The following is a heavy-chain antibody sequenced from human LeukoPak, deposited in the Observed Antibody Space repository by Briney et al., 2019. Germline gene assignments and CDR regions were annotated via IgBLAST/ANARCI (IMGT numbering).Heavy chain of an antibody. Sequence: GGSLRLSCAASGFTVSSNYMSWVRQAPGKGLEWVSVVYSSGSTYYADSVKGRFTISRDNSKNTLHLQMNSLRAEDTAVYYCAKEYRGSRRSDAFDIWGQGTMVTVSS. D-gene: IGHD3-10*01. CDR2: VYSSGST. J-gene: IGHJ3*02. CDR3: AKEYRGSRRSDAFDI. V-gene: IGHV3-53*01. CDR1: GFTVSSNY.